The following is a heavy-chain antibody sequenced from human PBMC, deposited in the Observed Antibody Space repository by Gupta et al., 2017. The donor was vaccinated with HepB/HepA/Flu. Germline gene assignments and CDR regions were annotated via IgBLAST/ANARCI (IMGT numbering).Heavy chain of an antibody. CDR1: GGSSSGYY. V-gene: IGHV4-34*01. J-gene: IGHJ6*03. Sequence: QVQLQQWGAGLLKPSETLSLTCAVYGGSSSGYYWSWIRQPPGKGLEWIGEINHSGSTNYNPSRKSRVTISVDTSKNQFSLKLSSVTAADTAVYYCARGRYCSSTSCRGGYYYYYMDVWGKGTTVTVSS. CDR3: ARGRYCSSTSCRGGYYYYYMDV. CDR2: INHSGST. D-gene: IGHD2-2*01.